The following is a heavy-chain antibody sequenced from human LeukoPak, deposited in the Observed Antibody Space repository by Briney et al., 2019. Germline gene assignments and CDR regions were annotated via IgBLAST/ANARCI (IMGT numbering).Heavy chain of an antibody. CDR2: ISNDGNSE. CDR1: GFTFSSCA. Sequence: GRSLRLSCAASGFTFSSCAMHWIRQAPGKGLEWVAVISNDGNSEYYADSVKARFTISRDNSKNTLYLQMNTLRVEDTAVCYCAGAGGCSSTSCYRAFDIWGQGSMVTVSS. V-gene: IGHV3-30*01. D-gene: IGHD2-2*01. J-gene: IGHJ3*02. CDR3: AGAGGCSSTSCYRAFDI.